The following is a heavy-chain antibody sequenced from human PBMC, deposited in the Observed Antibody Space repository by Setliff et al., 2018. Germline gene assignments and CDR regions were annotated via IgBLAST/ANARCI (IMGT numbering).Heavy chain of an antibody. Sequence: ASVKVSCKASGYTFSSSGITWVRQAPGQGLEWRGWISAYSGNTNYAQKFQGRVTMTTDSSTSTAYMELRSLTSDDTAVYYCSRLVRYCTTTACQRASGAEVWGQGTVVTVSS. V-gene: IGHV1-18*01. J-gene: IGHJ4*02. D-gene: IGHD2-8*01. CDR3: SRLVRYCTTTACQRASGAEV. CDR2: ISAYSGNT. CDR1: GYTFSSSG.